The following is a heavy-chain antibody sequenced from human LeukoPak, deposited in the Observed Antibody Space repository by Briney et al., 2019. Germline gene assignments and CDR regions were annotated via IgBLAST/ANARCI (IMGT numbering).Heavy chain of an antibody. V-gene: IGHV3-7*01. CDR3: LQYNSENT. D-gene: IGHD1-14*01. J-gene: IGHJ5*02. CDR2: IKKDGSET. CDR1: GFTFSSYW. Sequence: PGGSLRLSCAASGFTFSSYWMSWVRQAPGKGLEWVANIKKDGSETYYVDSVRGRFTVSRDNDKNSLYLEMNSLRDEDTAVYYCLQYNSENTWGQGTLVTVSS.